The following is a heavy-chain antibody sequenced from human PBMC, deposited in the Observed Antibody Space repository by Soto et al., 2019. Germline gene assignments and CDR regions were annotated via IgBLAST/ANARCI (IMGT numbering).Heavy chain of an antibody. D-gene: IGHD3-10*01. J-gene: IGHJ4*02. CDR1: GTSVRGYY. V-gene: IGHV4-59*02. CDR3: AREGSSFGSNHFDS. CDR2: IYYTGAT. Sequence: PSETLSLTCTVSGTSVRGYYWTWIRQPPGKGLEWIGYIYYTGATKYNPSLKSRVTISVDTSKNQFSLRLSSVTAADTAVYYCAREGSSFGSNHFDSWGQGALVTVSS.